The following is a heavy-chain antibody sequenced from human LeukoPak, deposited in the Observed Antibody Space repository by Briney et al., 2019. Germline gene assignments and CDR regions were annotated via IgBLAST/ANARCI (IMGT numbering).Heavy chain of an antibody. CDR2: INHSGST. CDR1: GGSFSGYY. Sequence: PSETLSLTCAVYGGSFSGYYWSRIRQPPGKGLEWIGEINHSGSTNYNPSLKSRVTISVDTSKNQFSLKLSSVTAADTAVYYCARGRVRPQWLVPHFDPWGQGTLVTVSS. V-gene: IGHV4-34*01. CDR3: ARGRVRPQWLVPHFDP. J-gene: IGHJ5*02. D-gene: IGHD6-19*01.